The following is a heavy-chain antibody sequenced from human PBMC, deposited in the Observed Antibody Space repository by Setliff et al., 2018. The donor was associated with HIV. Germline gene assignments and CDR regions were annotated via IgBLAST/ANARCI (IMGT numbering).Heavy chain of an antibody. CDR2: ISDTSATI. CDR3: AKEGSTAVAGYADYFQD. CDR1: GFTFNTYT. Sequence: GGSLRLSCAASGFTFNTYTMNWVRQAPGKGLEWLSYISDTSATISYADSVKGRFTISRDNARNTVYLQMNSLRADDTAVYYCAKEGSTAVAGYADYFQDWGQGTLVTVSS. V-gene: IGHV3-48*01. D-gene: IGHD6-19*01. J-gene: IGHJ1*01.